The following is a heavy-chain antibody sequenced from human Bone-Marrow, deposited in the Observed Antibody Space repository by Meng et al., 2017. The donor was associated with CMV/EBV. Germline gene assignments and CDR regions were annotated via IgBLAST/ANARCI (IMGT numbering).Heavy chain of an antibody. D-gene: IGHD1-14*01. CDR1: GGSFSGYY. J-gene: IGHJ4*02. CDR3: ARRTTLFDY. Sequence: SQTLSLTCAVYGGSFSGYYWSWIRQPPGKGLEWIGEINHSGSTNYNPSLKSRVTISVDTSKNQVSLKLSSVAAADTAVYYCARRTTLFDYWGQGTLVTVSS. V-gene: IGHV4-34*01. CDR2: INHSGST.